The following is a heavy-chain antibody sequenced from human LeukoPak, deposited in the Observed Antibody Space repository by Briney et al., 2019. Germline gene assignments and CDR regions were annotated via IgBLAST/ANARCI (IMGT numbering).Heavy chain of an antibody. Sequence: AAVKVSCKTSGYSFTDYYMHWVRQAPGQGLEWMGWINPNSGGTSSAQKFQGRVTMTRDTSITTVYMEVSWLTSDDTAIYYCARADRLDGGPYLIGPWGQGTLVTVSS. CDR1: GYSFTDYY. V-gene: IGHV1-2*02. CDR2: INPNSGGT. J-gene: IGHJ5*02. D-gene: IGHD2-21*01. CDR3: ARADRLDGGPYLIGP.